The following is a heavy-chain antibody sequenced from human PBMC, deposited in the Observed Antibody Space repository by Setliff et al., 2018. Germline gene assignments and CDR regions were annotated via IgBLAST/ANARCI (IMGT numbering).Heavy chain of an antibody. D-gene: IGHD3-10*01. CDR2: IYYSGST. CDR3: ARGVYYYYGSGSYYAALDY. V-gene: IGHV4-59*01. J-gene: IGHJ4*02. CDR1: GGSISSYY. Sequence: KTSETLSLTCTVSGGSISSYYWSWIRQPPGKGLEWIGYIYYSGSTNYNPSLKSRVTISVDTSKNQFSLKLSSVTAADTAVYYCARGVYYYYGSGSYYAALDYWGQGTLVTVSS.